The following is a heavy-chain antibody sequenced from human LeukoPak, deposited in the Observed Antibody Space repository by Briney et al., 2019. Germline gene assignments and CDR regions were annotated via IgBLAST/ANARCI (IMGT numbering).Heavy chain of an antibody. J-gene: IGHJ3*02. V-gene: IGHV4-39*07. Sequence: SETLSLTCTASGGSLSSRSISYWSWIRQPPGKGLEWIGSMNYGGSSHYNPSLKSRVTISVDTSKNQFSLKLSSVTAADTAVYYCARALLHYDILTGYSDDALDIWGQGTMVTVSS. CDR1: GGSLSSRSISY. CDR2: MNYGGSS. CDR3: ARALLHYDILTGYSDDALDI. D-gene: IGHD3-9*01.